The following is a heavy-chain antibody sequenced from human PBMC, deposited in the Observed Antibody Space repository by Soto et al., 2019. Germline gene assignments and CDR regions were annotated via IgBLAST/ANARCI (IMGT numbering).Heavy chain of an antibody. J-gene: IGHJ5*02. CDR2: INHSGST. CDR3: ASFGPIGGNYNWFDP. CDR1: GGSFSGYY. D-gene: IGHD1-7*01. Sequence: QVQLQQWGAGLLKPSETLSLTCAVYGGSFSGYYWSWIRQPPGKGLEWIGEINHSGSTNYNPSLKSRVTISVDTSKNQFSLKLSSVTAADTAVYYCASFGPIGGNYNWFDPWGQGTLVTVSS. V-gene: IGHV4-34*01.